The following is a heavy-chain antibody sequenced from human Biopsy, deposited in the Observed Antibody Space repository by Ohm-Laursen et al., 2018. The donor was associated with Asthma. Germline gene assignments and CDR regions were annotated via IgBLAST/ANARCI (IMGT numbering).Heavy chain of an antibody. CDR1: GFKFDEYT. Sequence: SLRLSCAASGFKFDEYTMHWVRQAPGKGLEWVAVVSYDGGVAHYADSMKGRFTISRDNAKSTLYLQMNRLRTDDTAVYYCAKRRGYSDLTDFDRWGQGTLVTVSS. J-gene: IGHJ4*02. CDR3: AKRRGYSDLTDFDR. V-gene: IGHV3-30-3*02. CDR2: VSYDGGVA. D-gene: IGHD3-3*01.